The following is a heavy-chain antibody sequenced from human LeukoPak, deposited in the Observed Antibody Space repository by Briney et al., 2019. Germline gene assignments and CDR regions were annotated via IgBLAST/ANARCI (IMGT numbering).Heavy chain of an antibody. J-gene: IGHJ4*02. CDR3: ARQLSPYNWNYCFHH. CDR2: IYPGDSET. Sequence: GESLKISCKGFGYSFSGYWIAWVRQMPAKGLEWMGFIYPGDSETRYSPSFEGQVTISADKSIGTAYLQWINLKASDTAMYYCARQLSPYNWNYCFHHWGQGTMVTVSS. V-gene: IGHV5-51*01. CDR1: GYSFSGYW. D-gene: IGHD1-7*01.